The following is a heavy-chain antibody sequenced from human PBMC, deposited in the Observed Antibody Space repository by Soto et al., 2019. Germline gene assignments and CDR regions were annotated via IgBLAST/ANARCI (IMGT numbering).Heavy chain of an antibody. J-gene: IGHJ4*02. CDR3: ARAGTDYYDSSGYYFSFDY. Sequence: SETLSLTCTVSGGSVSSGSYYWSWIRQPPWKGLEWIGYIYYSGSTNYNPSLKSRVTISVDTSKNQFSLKLSSVTAADTAVYYCARAGTDYYDSSGYYFSFDYWGQGXLVTVYS. V-gene: IGHV4-61*01. D-gene: IGHD3-22*01. CDR2: IYYSGST. CDR1: GGSVSSGSYY.